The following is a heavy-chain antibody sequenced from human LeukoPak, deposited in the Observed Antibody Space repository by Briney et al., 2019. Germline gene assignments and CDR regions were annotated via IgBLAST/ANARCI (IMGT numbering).Heavy chain of an antibody. J-gene: IGHJ4*02. D-gene: IGHD1-26*01. CDR3: AKGLQWEQYFDH. CDR1: GFTFDDYA. CDR2: ISWNSGSI. Sequence: GGSLRLSCAASGFTFDDYAMHWFRHAPGKGLEWVSGISWNSGSIGYADSVKGRFTISRDNSKNTLYLQMNSLRAEDTAVYYCAKGLQWEQYFDHWGQGTLVTGSS. V-gene: IGHV3-9*01.